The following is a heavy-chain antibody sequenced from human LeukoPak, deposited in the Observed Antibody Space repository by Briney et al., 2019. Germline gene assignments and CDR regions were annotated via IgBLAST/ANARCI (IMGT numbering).Heavy chain of an antibody. CDR3: ARAQTYYYDSSGYDFDY. J-gene: IGHJ4*02. Sequence: ASVKVSCKASGYTFTGYYMHWVRQAPGQGLEWMGWINPNSGGTNYAQKFQGRVTMTRDTSISTAYMELSRLRPDDTAVYYCARAQTYYYDSSGYDFDYWGQGTLVTVSS. D-gene: IGHD3-22*01. CDR2: INPNSGGT. CDR1: GYTFTGYY. V-gene: IGHV1-2*02.